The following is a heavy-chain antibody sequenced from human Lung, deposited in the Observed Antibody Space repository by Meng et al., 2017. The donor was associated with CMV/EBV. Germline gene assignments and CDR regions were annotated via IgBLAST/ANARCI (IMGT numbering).Heavy chain of an antibody. V-gene: IGHV4-4*02. D-gene: IGHD6-19*01. Sequence: LQLKGAGPGLGKPSGTLSLTCAVSGGSISISTWWSWVRQPPGKGLEWIGEIYHSGGTNYNPSLRGRVTISLDKSKNQFSLTLRSVTAADTAVYYCARDPYATGWAGWGQGTLVTVSS. CDR1: GGSISISTW. CDR3: ARDPYATGWAG. J-gene: IGHJ4*02. CDR2: IYHSGGT.